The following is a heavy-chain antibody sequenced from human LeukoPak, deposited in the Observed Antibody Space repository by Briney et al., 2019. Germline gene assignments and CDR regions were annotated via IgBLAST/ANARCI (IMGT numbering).Heavy chain of an antibody. V-gene: IGHV3-20*04. D-gene: IGHD3-22*01. CDR3: ARNFGGGDSSVPYY. J-gene: IGHJ4*02. CDR1: GFTFNDYG. Sequence: GGSLRPSCAASGFTFNDYGMSWVRQAPGKGLEWVSGINWNGGRTGYADSMKGRFIISRDNAKNSLYLQVNSLRAENTALYYCARNFGGGDSSVPYYWGQGTLVTVSS. CDR2: INWNGGRT.